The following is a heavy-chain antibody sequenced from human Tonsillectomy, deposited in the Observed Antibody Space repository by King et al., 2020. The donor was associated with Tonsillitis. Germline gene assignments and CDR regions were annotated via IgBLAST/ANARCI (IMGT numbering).Heavy chain of an antibody. D-gene: IGHD2-2*01. J-gene: IGHJ4*02. V-gene: IGHV3-30*03. CDR1: GFTFSYYG. Sequence: VQLVESGGGVVQPGRSLRLSCAASGFTFSYYGMHWVRQAPGKGLEWVAVISYDGSNKYSADSLKGRFTISRDNSKNTLYLQMNSLRAEDTAVYYCASGGPLGYCYSTSCYPHYFDYWGQGTLVTVSS. CDR2: ISYDGSNK. CDR3: ASGGPLGYCYSTSCYPHYFDY.